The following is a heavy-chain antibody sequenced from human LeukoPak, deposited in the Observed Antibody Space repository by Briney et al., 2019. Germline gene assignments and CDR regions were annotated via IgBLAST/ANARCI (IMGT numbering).Heavy chain of an antibody. Sequence: ASVKVSCKASGYTFTSYDINWVRQATGQGLEWMGWMNPNSGNTGYAQKFQGRVTMTRNTSISTAYMELSSLRSEDTAVYYCARGGVGANNYYYGMDVWGQGTTVTVSS. J-gene: IGHJ6*02. V-gene: IGHV1-8*01. CDR1: GYTFTSYD. CDR3: ARGGVGANNYYYGMDV. D-gene: IGHD1-26*01. CDR2: MNPNSGNT.